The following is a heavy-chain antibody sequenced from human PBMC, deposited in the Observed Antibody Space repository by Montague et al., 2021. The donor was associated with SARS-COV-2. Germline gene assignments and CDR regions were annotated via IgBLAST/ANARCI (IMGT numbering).Heavy chain of an antibody. Sequence: SLSLSASGFTFSSYGMHWVRQAPGKGLEWVAVIWYDGSYKYYADSVKGRFTISRDNSKNTLYLQMNSPRAEDTAVYYCAKENLVYFDYWGQGTLVTVSS. CDR3: AKENLVYFDY. J-gene: IGHJ4*02. CDR2: IWYDGSYK. V-gene: IGHV3-33*06. CDR1: GFTFSSYG. D-gene: IGHD1-26*01.